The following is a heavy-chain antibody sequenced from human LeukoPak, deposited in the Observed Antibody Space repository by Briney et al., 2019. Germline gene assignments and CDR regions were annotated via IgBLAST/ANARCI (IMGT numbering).Heavy chain of an antibody. Sequence: GGSLRLTCAASGFTLSIHWMSWVRQAPGKGLEWVANIKEDGSEKHYANSVEGRFTIARDNAKDSVYLEMHSVRPEDMAVYFCARGGYYDGSGYYYALNFWGPGTLVTVSS. V-gene: IGHV3-7*05. CDR2: IKEDGSEK. D-gene: IGHD3-22*01. CDR3: ARGGYYDGSGYYYALNF. J-gene: IGHJ4*02. CDR1: GFTLSIHW.